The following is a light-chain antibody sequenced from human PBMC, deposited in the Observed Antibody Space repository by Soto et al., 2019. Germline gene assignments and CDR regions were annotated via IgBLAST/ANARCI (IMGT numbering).Light chain of an antibody. J-gene: IGLJ3*02. CDR3: CSYAPSRWV. CDR1: NSDV. CDR2: AAS. Sequence: QSALTQPASVSGSPGQSITISCTGTNSDVSWYQQHPGKAPKLMIYAASKRPSGVSDRFSGSESGNTASLTISGLQPEDEAHYYCCSYAPSRWVFGGGTQLPS. V-gene: IGLV2-23*01.